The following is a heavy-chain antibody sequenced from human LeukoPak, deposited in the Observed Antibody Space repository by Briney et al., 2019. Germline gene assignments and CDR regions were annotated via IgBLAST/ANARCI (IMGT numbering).Heavy chain of an antibody. J-gene: IGHJ4*02. CDR1: GFTFSSYS. Sequence: PGGSLRLSCAASGFTFSSYSMNWVCQAPGKGLEWVSSISSSSSYIYYADSVKGRFTISRDNAKNSLYLQMNSLRAEDTAVYYCATDSVVAGTYWGQGTLVTVSS. CDR2: ISSSSSYI. D-gene: IGHD6-19*01. V-gene: IGHV3-21*01. CDR3: ATDSVVAGTY.